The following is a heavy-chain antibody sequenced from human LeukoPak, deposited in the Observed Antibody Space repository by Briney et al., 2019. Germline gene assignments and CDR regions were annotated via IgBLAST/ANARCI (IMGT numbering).Heavy chain of an antibody. CDR1: GGSISSYY. D-gene: IGHD6-13*01. Sequence: SETLSLTCTVSGGSISSYYWSWIRQHPGKGLEWIGYIYYSGSTYYNPSLKSRVTISVDTSKNQFSLKLSSVTAADTAVYYCARDWSSLGWFDPWGQGTLVTVSS. CDR3: ARDWSSLGWFDP. V-gene: IGHV4-59*06. J-gene: IGHJ5*02. CDR2: IYYSGST.